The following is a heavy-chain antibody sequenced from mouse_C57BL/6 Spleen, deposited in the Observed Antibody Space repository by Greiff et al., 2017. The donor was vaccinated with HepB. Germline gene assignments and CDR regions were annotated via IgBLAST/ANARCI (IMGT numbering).Heavy chain of an antibody. CDR3: AVYYGNFYAMDY. J-gene: IGHJ4*01. V-gene: IGHV1-42*01. D-gene: IGHD2-1*01. CDR1: GYSFTGYY. CDR2: INPSTGGT. Sequence: VHVKQSGPELVKPGASVKISCKASGYSFTGYYMNWVKQSPEKSLEWIGEINPSTGGTTYNQKFKAKATLTVDKSSSTAYMQLKSLTSEDSAVYYCAVYYGNFYAMDYWGQGTSVTVSS.